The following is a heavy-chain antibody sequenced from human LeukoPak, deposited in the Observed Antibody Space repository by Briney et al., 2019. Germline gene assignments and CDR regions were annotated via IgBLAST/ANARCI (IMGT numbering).Heavy chain of an antibody. Sequence: PGGSLRLSCAASGFTFSSYWIHWVRQAPGKGLVWVSRIDSDGSTRTYADSVKGRFTTSRDNAKNSLYLQMNSLRAEDTAVYYCARIVAAAVFDPWGQGTLVTVSS. CDR2: IDSDGSTR. J-gene: IGHJ5*02. CDR3: ARIVAAAVFDP. D-gene: IGHD2-15*01. CDR1: GFTFSSYW. V-gene: IGHV3-74*01.